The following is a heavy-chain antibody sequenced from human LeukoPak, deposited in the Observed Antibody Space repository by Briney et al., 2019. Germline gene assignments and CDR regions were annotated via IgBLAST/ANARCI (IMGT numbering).Heavy chain of an antibody. CDR2: IYYSGST. CDR1: GGSFGGYY. J-gene: IGHJ5*02. CDR3: TNGSLRGWFDP. D-gene: IGHD2-15*01. V-gene: IGHV4-59*06. Sequence: SETLSLTCAVYGGSFGGYYWSWIRQPPGKGLEWIGYIYYSGSTYYNPSLKSRVTISVDTSKNQFSLKLSSVTAADTAVYYCTNGSLRGWFDPWGQGTLVTVSS.